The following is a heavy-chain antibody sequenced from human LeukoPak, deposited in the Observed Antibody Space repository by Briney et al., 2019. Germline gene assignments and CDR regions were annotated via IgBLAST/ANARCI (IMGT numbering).Heavy chain of an antibody. CDR3: ARFDGNYGDFVGAAFDI. CDR2: INWNGGST. J-gene: IGHJ3*02. Sequence: PGGSLRLSCAASGFTFDDYGMSWVRQAPGKGLEWVSGINWNGGSTGYADSVKGQFTISRDNAKNSLYLQMNSLRAEDTAFYYCARFDGNYGDFVGAAFDIWGQGTMVTVSS. V-gene: IGHV3-20*04. D-gene: IGHD4-17*01. CDR1: GFTFDDYG.